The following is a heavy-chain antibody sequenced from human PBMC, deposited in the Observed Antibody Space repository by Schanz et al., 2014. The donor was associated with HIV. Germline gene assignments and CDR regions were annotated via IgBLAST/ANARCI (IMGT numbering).Heavy chain of an antibody. CDR3: AKRRDSGYAYFDY. Sequence: QVQLVESGGGVVQPGRSLRLSGAVSGLTFSNYAMNWVRQAPGKGRGWGPIISYDGSNKYYADSVKGRFTISRDNSKNTLYLQMNSLRAEDTAVYYCAKRRDSGYAYFDYWGQGTLVTVSS. CDR1: GLTFSNYA. D-gene: IGHD1-1*01. CDR2: ISYDGSNK. V-gene: IGHV3-30-3*01. J-gene: IGHJ4*02.